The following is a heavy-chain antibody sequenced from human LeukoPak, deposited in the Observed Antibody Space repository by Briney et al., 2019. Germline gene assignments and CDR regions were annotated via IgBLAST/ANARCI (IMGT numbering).Heavy chain of an antibody. CDR3: ARQNAGYSSGWYEVYFDY. CDR2: IYNSGST. CDR1: GGSISSGGYY. Sequence: PSQTLSLTCTVSGGSISSGGYYWSRIRQHPGKGLEWIGYIYNSGSTYYNPSLKSRVTISVDTSKNQFSLKLSSVTAADTAVYYCARQNAGYSSGWYEVYFDYWGQGTLVTVSS. V-gene: IGHV4-31*03. J-gene: IGHJ4*02. D-gene: IGHD6-19*01.